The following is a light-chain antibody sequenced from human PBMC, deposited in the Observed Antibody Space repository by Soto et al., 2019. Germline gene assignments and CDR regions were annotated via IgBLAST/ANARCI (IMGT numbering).Light chain of an antibody. CDR2: EVS. CDR1: SSDVGSYNL. V-gene: IGLV2-23*02. J-gene: IGLJ1*01. CDR3: CSYAGSSTVL. Sequence: QSALTQPASVSGSPGQSITISCTGTSSDVGSYNLVSWYQQHPGKAPKLMIYEVSKRPSGVSNCFSGSKSGNTASLTISGLQAEDDADYYCCSYAGSSTVLFGPGAELTVL.